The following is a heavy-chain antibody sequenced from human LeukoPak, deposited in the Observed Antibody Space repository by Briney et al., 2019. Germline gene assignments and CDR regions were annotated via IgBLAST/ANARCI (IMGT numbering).Heavy chain of an antibody. CDR2: IIPIFGTP. CDR3: ARDLQRANWGSVEYFDY. CDR1: GGTFISYA. V-gene: IGHV1-69*05. J-gene: IGHJ4*02. Sequence: ASVKVSCKASGGTFISYAISWVRQAPGQGLEWMGRIIPIFGTPNYAQKFQGRVTITTDESTSTVYMELSSLRSEDTAVYYCARDLQRANWGSVEYFDYWGQGTLVTVSS. D-gene: IGHD7-27*01.